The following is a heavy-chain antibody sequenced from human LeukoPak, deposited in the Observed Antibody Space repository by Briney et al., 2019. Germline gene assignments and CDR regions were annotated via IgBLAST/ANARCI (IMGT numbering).Heavy chain of an antibody. V-gene: IGHV1-2*02. CDR1: GYTFTGYY. D-gene: IGHD6-13*01. CDR2: INPNSGGT. Sequence: ASVKVSCKASGYTFTGYYMHWVRQAPGQGLEWMGWINPNSGGTNYAQKFQGRVTMTRDTSISTAYMELSRLRSDDTAVYYCARRWEVAASAYSFDYWGQGTLVTVSS. CDR3: ARRWEVAASAYSFDY. J-gene: IGHJ4*02.